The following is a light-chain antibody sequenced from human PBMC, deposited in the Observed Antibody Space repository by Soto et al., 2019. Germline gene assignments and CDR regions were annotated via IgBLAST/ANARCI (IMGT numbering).Light chain of an antibody. CDR2: AAS. J-gene: IGKJ1*01. Sequence: DIQMTQSPSSLSASVGDRVTITCRASRTIDNYLNWYQQKPGKAPKLLNYAASSLQSVVPSRVSGNGSGTDFTLTITSLQSEDFATYYCQQSYTTLWTSGQEPKVDIK. CDR3: QQSYTTLWT. V-gene: IGKV1-39*01. CDR1: RTIDNY.